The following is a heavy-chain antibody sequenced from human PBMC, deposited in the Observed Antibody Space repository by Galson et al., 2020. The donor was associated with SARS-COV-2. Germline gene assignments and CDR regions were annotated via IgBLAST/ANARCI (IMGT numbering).Heavy chain of an antibody. CDR1: GFTFSSYA. J-gene: IGHJ6*02. Sequence: GGSLRLSCAASGFTFSSYAMHWVRQAPGKGLEYVSAISSNGGSTYYANSVKGRFTISRDNSKNTLYLQMGSLRAEDMAVYYCAREYGDYEEPNYYYYGMDVWGQGTTVTVSS. V-gene: IGHV3-64*01. CDR2: ISSNGGST. D-gene: IGHD4-17*01. CDR3: AREYGDYEEPNYYYYGMDV.